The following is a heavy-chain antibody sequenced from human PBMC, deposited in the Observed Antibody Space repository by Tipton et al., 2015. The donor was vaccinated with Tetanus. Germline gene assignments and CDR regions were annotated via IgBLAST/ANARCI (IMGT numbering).Heavy chain of an antibody. J-gene: IGHJ4*02. CDR1: GFTFSSYW. CDR3: ASAFSGWYKYYFDY. CDR2: IKQDGSEK. Sequence: SLRLSCAASGFTFSSYWMSWVRQAPGKGLEWVANIKQDGSEKYYVDSVKGRFTISRDNAKNSLYLQMNSLRAEDTAVYYCASAFSGWYKYYFDYWGQGTLVTVSS. V-gene: IGHV3-7*01. D-gene: IGHD6-19*01.